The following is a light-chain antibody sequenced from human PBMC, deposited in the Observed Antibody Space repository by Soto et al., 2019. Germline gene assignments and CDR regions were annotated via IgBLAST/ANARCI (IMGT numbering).Light chain of an antibody. CDR3: QAYDSSLSGGVV. J-gene: IGLJ2*01. CDR2: GSR. Sequence: QAVVTQPPSVSGAPGQRVTISCTGASSDLGAGFDVHWYQQLPGTAPKLLIYGSRNRPSGVPDRFSGSKSGTSASLAITGLQAEDEGDYHCQAYDSSLSGGVVFGAGTKVTVL. CDR1: SSDLGAGFD. V-gene: IGLV1-40*01.